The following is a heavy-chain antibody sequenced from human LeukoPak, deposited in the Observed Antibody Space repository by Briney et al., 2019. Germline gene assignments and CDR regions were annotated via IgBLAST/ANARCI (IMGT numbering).Heavy chain of an antibody. CDR2: IYHSGMT. J-gene: IGHJ6*03. V-gene: IGHV4-38-2*01. CDR1: GFSISNGYF. Sequence: SETLSLTCDVSGFSISNGYFWAWIRQSPGKGLEGIGSIYHSGMTYSNPSLKSQFSIEVDTSKNQFSLKMRSATAADTAVYFCARAGPVKWNYYYMDVWGKGTTVTVSS. D-gene: IGHD1-26*01. CDR3: ARAGPVKWNYYYMDV.